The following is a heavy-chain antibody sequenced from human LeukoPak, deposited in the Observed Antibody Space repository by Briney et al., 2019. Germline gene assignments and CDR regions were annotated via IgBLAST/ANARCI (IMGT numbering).Heavy chain of an antibody. D-gene: IGHD6-13*01. CDR1: GFTFSSYA. V-gene: IGHV3-30-3*01. CDR3: AREAQQLEYFDY. Sequence: PGGSLRLSCAASGFTFSSYAMHWVRQAPGKGLEWVAVISYDGSNKYYADSVKGRFTISRDNSKNTLYLQMNSLRAEDTAVYYCAREAQQLEYFDYWGQGTLVTVSS. J-gene: IGHJ4*02. CDR2: ISYDGSNK.